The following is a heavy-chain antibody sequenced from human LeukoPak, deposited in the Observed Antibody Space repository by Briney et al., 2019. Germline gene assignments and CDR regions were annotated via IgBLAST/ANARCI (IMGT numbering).Heavy chain of an antibody. V-gene: IGHV4-59*01. Sequence: SETLSLTCTVSGGSISSYYWSWIRQPPGKGLEWIGYIYYSGSTNYNPSLKSRVTISVDTSKNQFSLKLSSVTAADTAVYYCARGSYDFWSGYPTRYFDYWGQGTLVTVSS. D-gene: IGHD3-3*01. CDR1: GGSISSYY. J-gene: IGHJ4*02. CDR3: ARGSYDFWSGYPTRYFDY. CDR2: IYYSGST.